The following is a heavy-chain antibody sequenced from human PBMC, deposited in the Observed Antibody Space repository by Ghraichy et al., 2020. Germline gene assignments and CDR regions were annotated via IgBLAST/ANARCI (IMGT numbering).Heavy chain of an antibody. V-gene: IGHV4-4*07. D-gene: IGHD5/OR15-5a*01. CDR2: VFTNVYTSAST. CDR3: ARGISSIYYFDF. Sequence: ETLSLTCTVSGDSISNYYWSWIRQPAGKGLEWIGRVFTNVYTSASTNYNPSLGSRVTMSVDTSKNQFSLKLNSVTAADTAVYFCARGISSIYYFDFWGQGTLVSVSS. J-gene: IGHJ4*02. CDR1: GDSISNYY.